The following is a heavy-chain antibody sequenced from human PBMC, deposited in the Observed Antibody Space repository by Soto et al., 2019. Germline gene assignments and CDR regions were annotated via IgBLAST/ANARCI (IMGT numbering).Heavy chain of an antibody. CDR2: IIPIFGTA. V-gene: IGHV1-69*13. D-gene: IGHD6-13*01. CDR1: GGTFSSYA. CDR3: ASPLPIAAAGHYYYYYGMDV. J-gene: IGHJ6*02. Sequence: SVKVSCKASGGTFSSYAISWVRQAPGQGLEWMGGIIPIFGTANYAQKFQGRVTITADESTSTAYMELSSLRSEDTAVYYCASPLPIAAAGHYYYYYGMDVWGQGTTVTVSS.